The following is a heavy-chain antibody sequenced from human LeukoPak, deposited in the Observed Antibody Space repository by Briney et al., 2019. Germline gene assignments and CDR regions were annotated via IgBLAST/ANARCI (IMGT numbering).Heavy chain of an antibody. CDR2: IWYDGRTK. CDR3: AREWGRIAVAGGPGY. V-gene: IGHV3-33*01. J-gene: IGHJ4*02. Sequence: GGSLRLSCAASGFTFSNYGMHWVRQAPGKGLEWVALIWYDGRTKFHADSVKGRFTISRDNSKNTLYLQMDSLRDEDTAVYYCAREWGRIAVAGGPGYWGQGSRVAVSS. D-gene: IGHD6-19*01. CDR1: GFTFSNYG.